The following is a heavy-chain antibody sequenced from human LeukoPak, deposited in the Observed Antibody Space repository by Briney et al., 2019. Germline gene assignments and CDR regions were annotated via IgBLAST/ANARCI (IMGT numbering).Heavy chain of an antibody. Sequence: GSLRLSCAASGFTFSSYGMLWVRQAPGKGLEWVAVISYDGSNKYYADSVKGRFTISRDNSKNTLYLQMNSLRAEDTAVYYCAKETGYCSGGSCYSGAFDIWGQGTMVTVSS. J-gene: IGHJ3*02. CDR2: ISYDGSNK. CDR3: AKETGYCSGGSCYSGAFDI. D-gene: IGHD2-15*01. CDR1: GFTFSSYG. V-gene: IGHV3-30*18.